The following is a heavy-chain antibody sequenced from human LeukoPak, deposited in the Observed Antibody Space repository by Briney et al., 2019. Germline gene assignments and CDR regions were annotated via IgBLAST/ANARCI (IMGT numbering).Heavy chain of an antibody. CDR1: GFTFDDYG. CDR3: ARSPSLGWTGLFYFDY. Sequence: PGGSLRLSCAASGFTFDDYGMSWVRQAPGKGLEWVSYISSSGSTIYYADSVKGRFTISRDNAKNSLYLQMNSLRAEDTAVYYCARSPSLGWTGLFYFDYWGQGTLVTVSS. J-gene: IGHJ4*02. D-gene: IGHD4/OR15-4a*01. V-gene: IGHV3-48*03. CDR2: ISSSGSTI.